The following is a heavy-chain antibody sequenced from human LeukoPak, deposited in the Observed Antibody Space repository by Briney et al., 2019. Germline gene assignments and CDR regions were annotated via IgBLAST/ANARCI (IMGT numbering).Heavy chain of an antibody. CDR1: GFTFSTYW. CDR2: IKQDGSEK. D-gene: IGHD6-19*01. CDR3: ARDRGSSGWYEFDY. J-gene: IGHJ4*02. V-gene: IGHV3-7*01. Sequence: GGSLRLSCAASGFTFSTYWMSWVRQAPGKGLEWVANIKQDGSEKYYVDSVKGRFTISRDNAKNSLYLQMNSLRAEDTAVYYCARDRGSSGWYEFDYWGQGTLVTVSS.